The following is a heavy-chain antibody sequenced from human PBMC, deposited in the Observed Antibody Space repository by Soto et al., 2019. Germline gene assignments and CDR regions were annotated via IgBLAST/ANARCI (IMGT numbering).Heavy chain of an antibody. CDR3: ARGRIQLWLRSLNYYYGMDV. D-gene: IGHD5-18*01. J-gene: IGHJ6*02. Sequence: SETLSLTCAVYGGSFSGYYWSWIRQPPGKRLEWIGEINHSGSTNYNPSLKSRVTISVDTSKNQFSLKLSSVTAADTAVYYCARGRIQLWLRSLNYYYGMDVWGQGTTVTVSS. CDR2: INHSGST. CDR1: GGSFSGYY. V-gene: IGHV4-34*01.